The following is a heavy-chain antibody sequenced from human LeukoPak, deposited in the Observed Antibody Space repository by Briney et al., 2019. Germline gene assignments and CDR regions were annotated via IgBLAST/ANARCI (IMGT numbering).Heavy chain of an antibody. Sequence: GGSLRLSCAASGFTFSSYWMSWVRQAPGKGLEWVANIKQDGSEKYYVDSVKGRFTISRDNAKNSLYLQMNSLRAEDTAVYYWASDRDYYDSSGYLFDYWGQGTLVTVSS. D-gene: IGHD3-22*01. V-gene: IGHV3-7*01. CDR1: GFTFSSYW. J-gene: IGHJ4*02. CDR3: ASDRDYYDSSGYLFDY. CDR2: IKQDGSEK.